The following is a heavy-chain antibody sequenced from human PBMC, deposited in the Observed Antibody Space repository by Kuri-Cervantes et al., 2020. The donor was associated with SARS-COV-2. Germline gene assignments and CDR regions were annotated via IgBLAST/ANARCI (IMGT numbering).Heavy chain of an antibody. CDR3: ASPGIAAANYYYYGMDV. D-gene: IGHD6-13*01. CDR1: GYTFTGYY. Sequence: ASVKVSCKASGYTFTGYYMHWVRQAPGQGLEWMGWINPNSGGTNYAQKFQGWVTMTRDTSISTAYMELSRLRSDDTAVYYCASPGIAAANYYYYGMDVWGQGTTVTVSS. V-gene: IGHV1-2*04. CDR2: INPNSGGT. J-gene: IGHJ6*02.